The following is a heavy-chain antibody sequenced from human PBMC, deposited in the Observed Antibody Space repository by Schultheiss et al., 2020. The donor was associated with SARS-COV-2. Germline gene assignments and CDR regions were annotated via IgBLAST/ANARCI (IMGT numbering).Heavy chain of an antibody. D-gene: IGHD2-2*01. CDR1: GGSISSYY. Sequence: SETLSLTCTVSGGSISSYYWSWIRQPAGKGLEWIGRIYTSGSTNYNPSLKSRVTMSVDTSKNQFSLKLSSVTAADTAVYYCARVRRYCSSTSCSQRGTFDYWGQGTLVTVSS. V-gene: IGHV4-4*07. J-gene: IGHJ4*01. CDR2: IYTSGST. CDR3: ARVRRYCSSTSCSQRGTFDY.